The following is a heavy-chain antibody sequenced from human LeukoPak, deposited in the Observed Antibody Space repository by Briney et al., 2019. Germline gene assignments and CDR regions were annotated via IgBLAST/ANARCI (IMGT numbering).Heavy chain of an antibody. V-gene: IGHV4-61*02. CDR3: ARKPSIMITFGGVVAPQAFDI. J-gene: IGHJ3*02. Sequence: SETLSLTCTVSGGSISSGSYYWSWIRQPAGKGLEWIGRIYTSGSTNYNPSLKSRVTISYTSKNQFSLKLNSVTAADTAVYYCARKPSIMITFGGVVAPQAFDIWGQGTVVTVSS. CDR1: GGSISSGSYY. CDR2: IYTSGST. D-gene: IGHD3-16*02.